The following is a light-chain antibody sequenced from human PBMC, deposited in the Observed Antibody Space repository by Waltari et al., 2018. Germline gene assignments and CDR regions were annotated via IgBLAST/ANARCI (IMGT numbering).Light chain of an antibody. J-gene: IGLJ3*02. CDR1: SSDIRSNY. CDR2: RNN. Sequence: QSVLTQPPSVSGTPGQRVTISCSGSSSDIRSNYVYWYQHLPGTAPKLLIYRNNQRPSGVPDRVSGSKSGTSASLAISGLRSEDEADYYCATWDDSLSGPRVFGGGTKLTVL. V-gene: IGLV1-47*01. CDR3: ATWDDSLSGPRV.